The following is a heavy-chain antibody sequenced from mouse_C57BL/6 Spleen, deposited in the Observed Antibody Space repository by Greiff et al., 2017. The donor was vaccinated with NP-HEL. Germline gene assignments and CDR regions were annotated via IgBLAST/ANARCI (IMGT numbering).Heavy chain of an antibody. CDR2: IYPGDGDT. J-gene: IGHJ2*01. Sequence: QVHLQPSESALFTPFASFNISFKSSFYSFIIYCINFFNHIPVKGLEWIGQIYPGDGDTNYNGKFKGKATLTADKSSSTAYMQLSSLTSEDSAVYFCARGGGYYDNYWGQGTTLTVSS. V-gene: IGHV1-80*01. CDR1: FYSFIIYC. CDR3: ARGGGYYDNY. D-gene: IGHD2-3*01.